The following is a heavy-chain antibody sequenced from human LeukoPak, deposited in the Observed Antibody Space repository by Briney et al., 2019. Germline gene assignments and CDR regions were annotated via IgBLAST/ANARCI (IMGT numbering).Heavy chain of an antibody. CDR3: ARPGIAVAGGFDY. J-gene: IGHJ4*02. Sequence: KPSETLSLTCAVSGYSISGGYYWGWIRQPPGKGLEWIGSIYHSGSTYYNPSLKSRVTISVDTSKNQFSLKLSSVTAADTAVYYCARPGIAVAGGFDYWGQGTLVTVSS. D-gene: IGHD6-19*01. CDR2: IYHSGST. CDR1: GYSISGGYY. V-gene: IGHV4-38-2*01.